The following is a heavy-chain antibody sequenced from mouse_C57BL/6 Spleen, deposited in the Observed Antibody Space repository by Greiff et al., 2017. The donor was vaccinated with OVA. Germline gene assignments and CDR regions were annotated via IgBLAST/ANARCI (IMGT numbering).Heavy chain of an antibody. V-gene: IGHV5-6*01. Sequence: EVKLVESGGDLVKPGGSLKLSCAASGFTFSSYGMSWVRQTPDKRLEWVATISSGGSYTYYPDSVKGRFTISRDNAKNTLYLQMSSLKSEDTAMYYCAIWLRGYYFDYWGQGTTLTVSS. CDR1: GFTFSSYG. CDR3: AIWLRGYYFDY. J-gene: IGHJ2*01. CDR2: ISSGGSYT. D-gene: IGHD2-2*01.